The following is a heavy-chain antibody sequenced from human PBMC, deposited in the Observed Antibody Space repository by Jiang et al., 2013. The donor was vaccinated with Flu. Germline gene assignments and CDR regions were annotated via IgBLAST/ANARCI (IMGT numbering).Heavy chain of an antibody. CDR2: INPSDSYT. Sequence: GAEVKKPGESLRISCKGSGYTFTNYWISWVRQMPGKGLEWMGRINPSDSYTNYSPSFQGHVTISADKSISTAYLQWSSLKASDTAVYYCASNYDILTVGAFDIWGQGTMVTVSS. CDR1: GYTFTNYW. CDR3: ASNYDILTVGAFDI. J-gene: IGHJ3*02. V-gene: IGHV5-10-1*01. D-gene: IGHD3-9*01.